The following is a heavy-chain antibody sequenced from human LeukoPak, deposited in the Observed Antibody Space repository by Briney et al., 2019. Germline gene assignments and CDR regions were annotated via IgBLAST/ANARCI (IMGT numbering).Heavy chain of an antibody. V-gene: IGHV3-30*18. J-gene: IGHJ4*02. D-gene: IGHD3-10*01. CDR1: GFTFSSYG. Sequence: GGSLRLSCAASGFTFSSYGMHWVRQAPGKGLEWVAVISYDGSNKYYADSVKGRFTISRDNSKNTLYLQMNSLRAEDTAVYYCAKERFGESSLYYFDYWGQGTLVTVSS. CDR3: AKERFGESSLYYFDY. CDR2: ISYDGSNK.